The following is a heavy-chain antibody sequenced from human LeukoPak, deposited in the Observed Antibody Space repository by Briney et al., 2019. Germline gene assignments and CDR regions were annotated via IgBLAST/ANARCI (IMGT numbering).Heavy chain of an antibody. V-gene: IGHV3-21*01. J-gene: IGHJ4*02. CDR3: ASSWGSSWYLDY. CDR2: ISGSSSYI. D-gene: IGHD6-13*01. Sequence: GGSLRLSCAASGFPFSSYSMNWVRQAPGKGLEWVSSISGSSSYIYYADSVKGRFTISRDNAKNSLYLQMNSLRAEDTALYYCASSWGSSWYLDYWGQGTLVTVSS. CDR1: GFPFSSYS.